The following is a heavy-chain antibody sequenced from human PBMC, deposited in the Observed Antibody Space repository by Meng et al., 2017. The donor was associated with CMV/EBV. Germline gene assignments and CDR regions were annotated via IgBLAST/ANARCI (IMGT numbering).Heavy chain of an antibody. J-gene: IGHJ6*02. V-gene: IGHV1-2*02. D-gene: IGHD6-13*01. CDR1: GYTFTGYY. Sequence: ASVKVSCKASGYTFTGYYMHWVRQAPGQGLEWMGWINPNSGGTNYAQKFQGRVTMTRDTSISTAYMEPSRLRSDDTAVYYCAKEGAAAGLTNYYYGMDVWGQGTTVTVSS. CDR3: AKEGAAAGLTNYYYGMDV. CDR2: INPNSGGT.